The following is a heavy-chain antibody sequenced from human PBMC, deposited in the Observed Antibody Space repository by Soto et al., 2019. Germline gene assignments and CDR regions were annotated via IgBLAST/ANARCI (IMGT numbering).Heavy chain of an antibody. J-gene: IGHJ4*02. CDR1: NYTFINFG. CDR2: ITTFNGKT. CDR3: VKDALAYFDTPASDY. D-gene: IGHD3-9*01. V-gene: IGHV1-18*01. Sequence: QVQLVQSGAEVKRPGASVKVSCKASNYTFINFGISCVRHAPGQGLEWMGWITTFNGKTNYAQKLQGRITITADTSTSTAYIELRSLISDDTAVYYGVKDALAYFDTPASDYWGQGTLVTVSS.